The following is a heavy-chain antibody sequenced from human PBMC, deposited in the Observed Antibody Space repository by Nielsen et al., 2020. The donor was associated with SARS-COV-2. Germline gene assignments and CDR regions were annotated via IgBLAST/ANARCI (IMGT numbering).Heavy chain of an antibody. Sequence: RQAPGKGLEWVSNISRSSSYTNYADSVKGRFTISRDNAKNSLYLQMNSLRAEDTAVYYCAREGVVVAAIVYYYYYMDVWGKGTTVTVSS. CDR2: ISRSSSYT. V-gene: IGHV3-11*06. D-gene: IGHD2-15*01. J-gene: IGHJ6*03. CDR3: AREGVVVAAIVYYYYYMDV.